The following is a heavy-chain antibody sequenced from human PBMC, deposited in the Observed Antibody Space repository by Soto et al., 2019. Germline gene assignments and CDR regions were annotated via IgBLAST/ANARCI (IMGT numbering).Heavy chain of an antibody. CDR1: GFTFSSYD. CDR3: ARGDCSSTSCRNYYYGMDV. V-gene: IGHV3-13*01. D-gene: IGHD2-2*01. J-gene: IGHJ6*02. CDR2: IGTAGDT. Sequence: QPGWSLRLSCAASGFTFSSYDMHWVRQATGKGLEWVSAIGTAGDTYYPGSVKGRFTISRENAKNSLYLQMNSLRAGDTAVYYCARGDCSSTSCRNYYYGMDVWGQGTTVTVSS.